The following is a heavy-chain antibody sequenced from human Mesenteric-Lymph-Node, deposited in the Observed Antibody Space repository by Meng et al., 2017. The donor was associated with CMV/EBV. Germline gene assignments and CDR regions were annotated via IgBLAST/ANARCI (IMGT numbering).Heavy chain of an antibody. D-gene: IGHD5-12*01. CDR1: GYTFTSYA. CDR2: INTNTGNP. J-gene: IGHJ4*02. V-gene: IGHV7-4-1*02. CDR3: ARVGSGYDLGSSDY. Sequence: KASGYTFTSYAMNWVRQAPGQGLEWMGWINTNTGNPTYAQGFTGRFVFSLDTSVSTAYLQISSLKAEDTAVYYCARVGSGYDLGSSDYWGQGTLVTVS.